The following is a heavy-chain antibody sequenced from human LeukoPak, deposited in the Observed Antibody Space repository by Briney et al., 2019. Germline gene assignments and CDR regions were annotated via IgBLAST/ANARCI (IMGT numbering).Heavy chain of an antibody. CDR3: ARDPPRGSCIDY. Sequence: GGSLRLSCAASGFTFSSYSMNWVRQAPGKGLEWVSSISSSSSYIYYADSVKGRFTISRDNAKNSLYLQMNSLRAGDTAVYYCARDPPRGSCIDYWGQGTLVTVSS. V-gene: IGHV3-21*01. CDR2: ISSSSSYI. J-gene: IGHJ4*02. D-gene: IGHD2-15*01. CDR1: GFTFSSYS.